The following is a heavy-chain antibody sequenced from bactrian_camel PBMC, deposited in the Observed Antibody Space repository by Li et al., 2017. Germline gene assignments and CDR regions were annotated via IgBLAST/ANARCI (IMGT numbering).Heavy chain of an antibody. CDR3: ALDVLERGCSPTTVFHR. D-gene: IGHD8*01. CDR1: GLTGDGFY. J-gene: IGHJ4*01. CDR2: IYTPGGYT. V-gene: IGHV3S1*01. Sequence: HVQLVESGGGSVQAGGSVRLSCVTSGLTGDGFYVAWIRQAPGKEREGLATIYTPGGYTQYADSVKGRFTISHDVAKRTLSLQMTNIEADDTATYYCALDVLERGCSPTTVFHRWGQGTQVTVS.